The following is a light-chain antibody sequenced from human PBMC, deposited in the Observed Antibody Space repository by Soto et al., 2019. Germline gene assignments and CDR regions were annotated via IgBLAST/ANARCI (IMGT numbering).Light chain of an antibody. CDR2: AAS. V-gene: IGKV1-6*02. J-gene: IGKJ1*01. Sequence: AIQMTQSPSSLAGSVGDRLTITCRASQDIGNDLGWYQQKPGKAPKLLIYAASSLQSGVSSRFSGSGSGTAFTLTISSLQPEDFATYYCLQVFNFPRAFGQGTKVDIK. CDR3: LQVFNFPRA. CDR1: QDIGND.